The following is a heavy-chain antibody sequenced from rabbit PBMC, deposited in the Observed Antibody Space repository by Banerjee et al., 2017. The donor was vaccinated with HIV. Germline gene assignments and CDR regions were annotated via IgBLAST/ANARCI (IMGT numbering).Heavy chain of an antibody. D-gene: IGHD2-1*01. CDR2: TYDGSSGNT. CDR1: GFSFSSSGW. Sequence: EESGGGLVQPEGSLTLTCTASGFSFSSSGWTCWVRQAPGKGLEWIGCTYDGSSGNTYYASWAKGRFTISKTASTTVTLQMTSLTAADTATYFCARDDDDYGGGGYEYNLWGPGTLVTVS. V-gene: IGHV1S45*01. J-gene: IGHJ4*01. CDR3: ARDDDDYGGGGYEYNL.